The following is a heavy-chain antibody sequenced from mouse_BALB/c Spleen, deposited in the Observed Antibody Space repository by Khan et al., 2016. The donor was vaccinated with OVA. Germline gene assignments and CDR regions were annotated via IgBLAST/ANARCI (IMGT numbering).Heavy chain of an antibody. V-gene: IGHV9-2-1*01. D-gene: IGHD1-1*01. J-gene: IGHJ2*01. CDR1: GYTFTDYS. CDR3: ASEEVLPLDY. CDR2: INTETGEP. Sequence: QIQLVQSGPELKKPGETVKISCKASGYTFTDYSMHWVKQAPGKGLKWMGWINTETGEPTYADDFKGRFAFSLETSASTAYLQINNLKNEDTATYFCASEEVLPLDYWGRGTTLTVSS.